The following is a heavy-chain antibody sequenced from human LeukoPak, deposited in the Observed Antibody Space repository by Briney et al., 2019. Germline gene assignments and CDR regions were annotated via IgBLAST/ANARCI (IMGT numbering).Heavy chain of an antibody. CDR2: ISVSGSSK. D-gene: IGHD3/OR15-3a*01. Sequence: GGSLRLSCAASGIMFSDHYMSWIRQAPGKGLEWVSYISVSGSSKYYADSVKGRFTISRDNAKNSLYLQMNSLRAEDTAVYYCASEFFDWLPPDYWGQGTLVTVSS. V-gene: IGHV3-11*01. J-gene: IGHJ4*02. CDR1: GIMFSDHY. CDR3: ASEFFDWLPPDY.